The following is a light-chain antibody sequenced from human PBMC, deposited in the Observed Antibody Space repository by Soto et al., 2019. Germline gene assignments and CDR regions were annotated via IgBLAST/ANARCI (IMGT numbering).Light chain of an antibody. CDR3: YSTDSSGNERV. J-gene: IGLJ2*01. V-gene: IGLV3-10*01. CDR2: EDN. Sequence: SYELTQQPSVSVSPGQTARITCSGDALPSKYVFWYPKKSGRAPVLVIFEDNKRPSGIPERFSASSSGTVATLNVSGAQVEDDADYFCYSTDSSGNERVFVGGTKVTVL. CDR1: ALPSKY.